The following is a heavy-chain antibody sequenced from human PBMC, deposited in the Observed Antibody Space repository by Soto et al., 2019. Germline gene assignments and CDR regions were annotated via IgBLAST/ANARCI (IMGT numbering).Heavy chain of an antibody. CDR2: TYYRSKWYN. Sequence: SQTLSLTCAISGDIVSSNSAAWNWIRQSPSRGLEWLGRTYYRSKWYNDYAVSVKSRITINPDTSKNQFSLQLNSVTPEDTAVYYCERGIDVFNWNYEGLYNWFDPWGKGTLVTVSS. J-gene: IGHJ5*02. CDR1: GDIVSSNSAA. V-gene: IGHV6-1*01. CDR3: ERGIDVFNWNYEGLYNWFDP. D-gene: IGHD1-7*01.